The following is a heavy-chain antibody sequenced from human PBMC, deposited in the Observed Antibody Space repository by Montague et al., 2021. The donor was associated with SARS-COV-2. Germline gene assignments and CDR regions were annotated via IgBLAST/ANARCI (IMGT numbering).Heavy chain of an antibody. Sequence: SETLSLTCTVSGDSISSGNYWCWIRQPPGKGLEWIGGIYHSGSTNYNPSLKSRVTISVDKSKNQFSLKLSSVTAADTAVCYCARTQHCSTTSSYFDYWGQGTLVTVSS. CDR2: IYHSGST. CDR3: ARTQHCSTTSSYFDY. CDR1: GDSISSGNY. V-gene: IGHV4-38-2*02. D-gene: IGHD2-2*01. J-gene: IGHJ4*02.